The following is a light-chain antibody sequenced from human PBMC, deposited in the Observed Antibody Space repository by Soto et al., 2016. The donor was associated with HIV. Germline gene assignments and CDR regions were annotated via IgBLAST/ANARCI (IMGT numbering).Light chain of an antibody. Sequence: SSELTQDPAVSVALGQTVRITCQGDSLRSYYASWYQQKPGQAPILVMYGKNNRPSGIPDRFSGSSSGNTGSLTITGTQAEDEADYYCNSRDSSGNQWVFGEGPNSTVL. J-gene: IGLJ3*02. CDR2: GKN. V-gene: IGLV3-19*01. CDR3: NSRDSSGNQWV. CDR1: SLRSYY.